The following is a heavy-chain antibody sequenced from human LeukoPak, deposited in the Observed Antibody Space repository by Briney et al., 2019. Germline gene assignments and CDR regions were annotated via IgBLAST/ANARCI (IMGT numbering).Heavy chain of an antibody. V-gene: IGHV3-21*01. CDR3: ARGRDRIQLWSCFDY. CDR2: ISSSSSYI. CDR1: GFTFSSYS. D-gene: IGHD5-18*01. J-gene: IGHJ4*02. Sequence: GGSLRLSCAASGFTFSSYSMNWVRQAPGKGLEWVSSISSSSSYIYYADSVKGRFTISRDNAKNSLYLQMNSLRAEDTTVYYCARGRDRIQLWSCFDYWGQGTLVTVSS.